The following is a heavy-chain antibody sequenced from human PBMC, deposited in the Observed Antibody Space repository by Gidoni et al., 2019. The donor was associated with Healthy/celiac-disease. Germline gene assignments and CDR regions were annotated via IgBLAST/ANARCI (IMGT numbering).Heavy chain of an antibody. J-gene: IGHJ4*02. CDR3: ARVGYSSSWTLDY. CDR2: ISSSSSYT. Sequence: QVQLVESGGGLFKPGGSLRLSCAASGFAFIDYYRSGILKAPGKGLEWVSYISSSSSYTNYADSVKGRFTISRDNDKNALYLQMNSLRAEDTAVYYCARVGYSSSWTLDYWGQGTLVTVSS. CDR1: GFAFIDYY. V-gene: IGHV3-11*06. D-gene: IGHD6-13*01.